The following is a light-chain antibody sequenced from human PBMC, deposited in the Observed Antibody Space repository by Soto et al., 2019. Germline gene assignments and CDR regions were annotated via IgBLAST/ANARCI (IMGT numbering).Light chain of an antibody. CDR1: QTISSW. Sequence: RMDQSASAVSGAVGERVTRSWRASQTISSWLAWYQQKPGKAPKLLIYDASSLESGVPSRFSGSGSGTQSTLTITRLQPDDFATHYCQQYKSYPWTFGQRTKADIK. V-gene: IGKV1-5*01. CDR2: DAS. CDR3: QQYKSYPWT. J-gene: IGKJ1*01.